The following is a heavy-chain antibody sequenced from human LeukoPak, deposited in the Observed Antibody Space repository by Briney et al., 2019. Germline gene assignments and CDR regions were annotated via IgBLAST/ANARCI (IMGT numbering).Heavy chain of an antibody. J-gene: IGHJ6*03. CDR1: GGSNSSYY. CDR3: ARGRDSGRYLSSYYYYYMDV. V-gene: IGHV4-4*07. D-gene: IGHD1-26*01. Sequence: PSETLSLTCTVSGGSNSSYYWSWIRQPAGKGLEWIGRIYTSGSTNYNPSLKSRVTMSVDTSKNQFSLRLSSVTAADTAVYYCARGRDSGRYLSSYYYYYMDVWGKGTTVTVSS. CDR2: IYTSGST.